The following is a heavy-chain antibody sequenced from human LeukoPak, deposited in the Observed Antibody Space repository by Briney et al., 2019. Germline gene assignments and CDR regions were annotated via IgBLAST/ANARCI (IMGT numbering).Heavy chain of an antibody. Sequence: ASVKVSCKTSGYSFTSYDINWVRQAPGQGLEWMGWISTYNGNTSSAQKFQGRVTMTTDTSTTTAYMELRSLRSDDTAVYYCTRLGSIDAFDIWGQGTMVTVSS. CDR2: ISTYNGNT. V-gene: IGHV1-18*01. J-gene: IGHJ3*02. CDR3: TRLGSIDAFDI. CDR1: GYSFTSYD.